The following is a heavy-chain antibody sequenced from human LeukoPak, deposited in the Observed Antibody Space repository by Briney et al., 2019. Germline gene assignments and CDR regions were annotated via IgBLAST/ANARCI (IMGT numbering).Heavy chain of an antibody. CDR3: ETAGF. J-gene: IGHJ4*02. V-gene: IGHV4-4*09. CDR2: IYNNGTT. Sequence: SETLFLTCTVSGGSLSTYYRNWIRQPPGKRLEWIGYIYNNGTTSYNPSFKSRVSLSVDTSKNQYSVKLTSVTAADTAVYYCETAGFWGQGTLVTVSS. CDR1: GGSLSTYY. D-gene: IGHD3-9*01.